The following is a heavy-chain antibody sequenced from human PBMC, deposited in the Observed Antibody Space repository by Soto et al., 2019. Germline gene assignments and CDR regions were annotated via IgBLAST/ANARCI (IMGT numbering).Heavy chain of an antibody. D-gene: IGHD5-12*01. CDR1: GFTVSSNY. CDR2: IYSGGST. V-gene: IGHV3-66*01. Sequence: GGSLRLSCAASGFTVSSNYMSWVRQAPGKGLEWVSVIYSGGSTNYAESVKGRFTISRDNSKNTLYLQMNSLRAEDTAVYYCARDQVAAPREYSGYVTDAFDIWGQGTMVTVSS. J-gene: IGHJ3*02. CDR3: ARDQVAAPREYSGYVTDAFDI.